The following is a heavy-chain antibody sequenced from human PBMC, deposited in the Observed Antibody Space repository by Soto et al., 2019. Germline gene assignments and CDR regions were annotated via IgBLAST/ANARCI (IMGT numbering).Heavy chain of an antibody. CDR1: GGTFSSYA. CDR3: ARTPGYTDRNYFDY. CDR2: IIPIFGTA. V-gene: IGHV1-69*05. D-gene: IGHD2-2*02. Sequence: SVKVSCKASGGTFSSYAISWVRQAPGQGLEWMGGIIPIFGTANYAQKFQGRLTMTRDTSTSTVYMELSSLRSEDTAMYYCARTPGYTDRNYFDYWGQGTLVTVSS. J-gene: IGHJ4*02.